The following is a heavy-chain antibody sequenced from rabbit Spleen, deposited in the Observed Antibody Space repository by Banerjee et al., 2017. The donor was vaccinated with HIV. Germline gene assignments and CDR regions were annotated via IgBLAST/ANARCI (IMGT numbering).Heavy chain of an antibody. J-gene: IGHJ4*01. CDR2: IAGSSSGFT. D-gene: IGHD4-1*01. CDR1: GFSFSSSDY. V-gene: IGHV1S40*01. Sequence: QSLEESGGGLVQPEGSLALTCKASGFSFSSSDYICWVRQAPGKGLEWISCIAGSSSGFTYSATWAKGRFTISKTSSTTVTLQMTSLTAADTATYLCARDLAGVIGWNFSLWGPGTLVTVS. CDR3: ARDLAGVIGWNFSL.